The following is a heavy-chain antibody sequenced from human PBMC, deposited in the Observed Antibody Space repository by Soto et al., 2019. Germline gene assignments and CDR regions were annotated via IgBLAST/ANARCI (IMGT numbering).Heavy chain of an antibody. Sequence: QVLLVQSGAEMKQPGSSVSVSCRASGDSFTNYAFTWVRQTPGQGPEWLGGIILALGTPHYSQRFQGRLTISAVESSSAVYMELGSLRLDDTAVYYCGRYCTNTKCRGGYYLDLWGPGTLLTVSS. CDR1: GDSFTNYA. V-gene: IGHV1-69*01. J-gene: IGHJ5*02. CDR3: GRYCTNTKCRGGYYLDL. D-gene: IGHD2-8*01. CDR2: IILALGTP.